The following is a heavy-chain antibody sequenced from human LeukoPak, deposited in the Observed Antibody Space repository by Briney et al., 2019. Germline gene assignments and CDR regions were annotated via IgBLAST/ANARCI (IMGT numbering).Heavy chain of an antibody. CDR3: ARNVDRADYYYGMDV. Sequence: PSETLSLTCSVSGGISTVSGASISTSSYYWAWIRQPPGKGMEWIGTIYYWGGTYYSPSLKSRVTISIDTSKNQFSLKLSSVTAADTAVYYCARNVDRADYYYGMDVWGQGTTVTVSS. CDR2: IYYWGGT. D-gene: IGHD1-14*01. CDR1: GASISTSSYY. V-gene: IGHV4-39*01. J-gene: IGHJ6*02.